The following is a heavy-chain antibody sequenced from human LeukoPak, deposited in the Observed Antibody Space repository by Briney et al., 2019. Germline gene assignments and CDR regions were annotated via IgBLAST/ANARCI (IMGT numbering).Heavy chain of an antibody. CDR1: GYTFTNYY. CDR2: TRPSSGRT. V-gene: IGHV1-46*01. Sequence: GASVKLSCKTSGYTFTNYYMHWVRQAPGQGPEWMGITRPSSGRTQYTQKFQGRVTMTWDMSTSTWYMELSSLTSDDTAVYYCARDPKLGYCSGGSCRATAPGAFDPWGQGTLVTVSS. CDR3: ARDPKLGYCSGGSCRATAPGAFDP. J-gene: IGHJ5*02. D-gene: IGHD2-15*01.